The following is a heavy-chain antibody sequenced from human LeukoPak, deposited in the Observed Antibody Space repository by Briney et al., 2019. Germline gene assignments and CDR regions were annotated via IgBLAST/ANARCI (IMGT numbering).Heavy chain of an antibody. CDR1: GGSISSYY. Sequence: SETLSLTCTVSGGSISSYYWSWIRQPPGKGLEWIGYIYYSGSTNYNPSLKSRVTISVDTSKNQFSLKLSSVTAADTAVYYCARDRLTYYFDYWAREPWSPSPQ. CDR2: IYYSGST. D-gene: IGHD3-16*01. J-gene: IGHJ4*02. V-gene: IGHV4-59*01. CDR3: ARDRLTYYFDY.